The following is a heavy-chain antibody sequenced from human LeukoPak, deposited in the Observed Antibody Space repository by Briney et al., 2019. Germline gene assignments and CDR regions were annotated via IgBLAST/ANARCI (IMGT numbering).Heavy chain of an antibody. CDR3: ARSPQQQLVYYFDY. D-gene: IGHD6-13*01. CDR1: GGSISSSSYY. V-gene: IGHV4-39*01. J-gene: IGHJ4*02. Sequence: SETLSLTCTVSGGSISSSSYYWGWIRQPPGKGLEWIGSIYYSGSTYYNPSLKSRVTISVDTSKNQFSLKLSSVTAADMAVYYCARSPQQQLVYYFDYWGQGTLVTVSS. CDR2: IYYSGST.